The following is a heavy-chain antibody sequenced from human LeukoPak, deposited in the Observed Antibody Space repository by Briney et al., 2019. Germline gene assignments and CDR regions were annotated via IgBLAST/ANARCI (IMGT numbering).Heavy chain of an antibody. CDR1: GYTFTSYG. V-gene: IGHV1-18*01. Sequence: ASVKVSCKASGYTFTSYGISWVRQAPGQGLEWMGWISAYNGNTNYAQKLRGRVTMTTDTSTSTAYMELRSLRSDDTAVYYCARESSSPKSVYLDYWGQGTLVTVSS. CDR3: ARESSSPKSVYLDY. CDR2: ISAYNGNT. J-gene: IGHJ4*02. D-gene: IGHD6-6*01.